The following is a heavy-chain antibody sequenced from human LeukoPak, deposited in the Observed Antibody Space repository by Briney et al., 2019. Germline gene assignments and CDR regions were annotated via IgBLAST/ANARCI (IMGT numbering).Heavy chain of an antibody. D-gene: IGHD1/OR15-1a*01. CDR1: GFTFSDYY. CDR3: ARGRLTTASYYGMDV. Sequence: GGSLRLSCAASGFTFSDYYLSWVRQAPGKGLEWVSFISPSSSYTNYADSVKGRFTISRDNAKNSLYLQMSSLRAEDTAVYYCARGRLTTASYYGMDVWGQGTTVTVSS. J-gene: IGHJ6*02. CDR2: ISPSSSYT. V-gene: IGHV3-11*05.